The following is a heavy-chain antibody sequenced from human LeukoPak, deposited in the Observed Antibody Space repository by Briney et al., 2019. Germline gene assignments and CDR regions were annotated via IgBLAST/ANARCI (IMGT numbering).Heavy chain of an antibody. CDR2: ISPNNGNT. V-gene: IGHV1-18*01. CDR3: ARIRGIAAAGDY. Sequence: ASVKVSCKASGYTFRSYGITWVRQAPGQGLEWMGWISPNNGNTNYAQKFQGRVTMTTDTPTSTAYMEMRSLRSDDTAVYYCARIRGIAAAGDYWGQGTLVTVSS. J-gene: IGHJ4*02. CDR1: GYTFRSYG. D-gene: IGHD6-13*01.